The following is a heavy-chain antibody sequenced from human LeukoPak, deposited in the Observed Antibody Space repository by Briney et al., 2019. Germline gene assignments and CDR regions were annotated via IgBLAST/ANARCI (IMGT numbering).Heavy chain of an antibody. D-gene: IGHD3-10*01. CDR1: GFTFSSYS. J-gene: IGHJ4*02. V-gene: IGHV3-21*01. CDR3: ARGRGEDHY. Sequence: AGGSLRLSCAASGFTFSSYSMNWVRQAPGKGLGWVSSISSSSSYIYYADSVKGRFTISRDNAKNSLYLQMNSLRAEDTAVYYCARGRGEDHYWGQGTLVTVSS. CDR2: ISSSSSYI.